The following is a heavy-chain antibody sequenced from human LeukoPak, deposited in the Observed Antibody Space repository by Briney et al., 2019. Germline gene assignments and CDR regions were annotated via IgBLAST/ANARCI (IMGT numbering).Heavy chain of an antibody. J-gene: IGHJ4*02. CDR2: ISSSGSRI. D-gene: IGHD4-11*01. CDR3: PKNAYLHGALTTFAS. Sequence: GGSLRLSCAASGFTFSDYYMSWIRQAPGKGLEWVSYISSSGSRISYADSVKGRFTISRDNAKKSLYLQMNSLRADDTAVYYCPKNAYLHGALTTFASRGQGTLGTVSS. CDR1: GFTFSDYY. V-gene: IGHV3-11*01.